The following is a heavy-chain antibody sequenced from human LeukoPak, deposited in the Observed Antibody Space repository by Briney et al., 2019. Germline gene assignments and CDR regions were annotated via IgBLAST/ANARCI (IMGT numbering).Heavy chain of an antibody. V-gene: IGHV3-23*01. CDR2: ITSTGGNT. CDR3: AKDMTVPATND. J-gene: IGHJ4*02. D-gene: IGHD6-19*01. Sequence: PGGSLRLSCAASGFTFSDYAMSWVRQAPGKGLEWVSIITSTGGNTYYADSVKGRFTISRDNSKSTLYLQMNSLRDEDTAVYYCAKDMTVPATNDWGQGTLVTVS. CDR1: GFTFSDYA.